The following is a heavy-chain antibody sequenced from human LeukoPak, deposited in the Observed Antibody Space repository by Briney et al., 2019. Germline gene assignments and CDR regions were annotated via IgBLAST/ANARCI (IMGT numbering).Heavy chain of an antibody. CDR1: GYTFTGYY. CDR3: ASVYSSSGSGDY. J-gene: IGHJ4*02. D-gene: IGHD6-13*01. CDR2: INPNSGGT. V-gene: IGHV1-2*06. Sequence: ASVKVSCKASGYTFTGYYMHWVRQAPGRGLEWMGRINPNSGGTNYAQKFQGRVTMTRDTSISTAYMELSRLRSDDTAVYYCASVYSSSGSGDYWGQGTLVTVSS.